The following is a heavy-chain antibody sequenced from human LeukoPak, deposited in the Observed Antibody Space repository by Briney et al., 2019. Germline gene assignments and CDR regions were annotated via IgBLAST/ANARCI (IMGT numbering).Heavy chain of an antibody. CDR3: AKPSIRTVRISVDYMDV. CDR1: GFTFSSYA. Sequence: GGSLRLSCAASGFTFSSYAMHWVRQAPGKGLEWVAVISYDGSNKYYADSVKGRFTISRDNSKNTLYLQMNSLRAEDTAVYYCAKPSIRTVRISVDYMDVWGKGTTVTVSS. V-gene: IGHV3-30-3*02. CDR2: ISYDGSNK. J-gene: IGHJ6*03. D-gene: IGHD3/OR15-3a*01.